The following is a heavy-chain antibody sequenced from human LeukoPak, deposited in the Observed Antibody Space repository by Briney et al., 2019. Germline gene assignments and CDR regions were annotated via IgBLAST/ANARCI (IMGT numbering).Heavy chain of an antibody. J-gene: IGHJ4*02. Sequence: GGSLRLSCAASGFTFSSYSMNWVRQAPGKGLEWVSSISSSSSYIYYADSVKGRFTISRDNAKNSLYLQMNSLRAEDTAVYYCARGTPDTAAPFGYWGQGTLVTVSS. D-gene: IGHD5-18*01. CDR3: ARGTPDTAAPFGY. CDR2: ISSSSSYI. V-gene: IGHV3-21*01. CDR1: GFTFSSYS.